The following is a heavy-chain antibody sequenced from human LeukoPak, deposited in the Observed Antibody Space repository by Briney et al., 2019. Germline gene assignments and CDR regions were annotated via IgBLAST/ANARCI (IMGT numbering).Heavy chain of an antibody. Sequence: GGSLRLSCAASGFTFSSYEMNWVRQAPGKGLEWVSYISSSGSTIYYADSVKGRFTISRDNAKNSLYLQMNSLRAEDTAVYYCARGVDGDAFDIWGQGTTVTVSS. D-gene: IGHD5-24*01. CDR1: GFTFSSYE. J-gene: IGHJ3*02. CDR3: ARGVDGDAFDI. V-gene: IGHV3-48*03. CDR2: ISSSGSTI.